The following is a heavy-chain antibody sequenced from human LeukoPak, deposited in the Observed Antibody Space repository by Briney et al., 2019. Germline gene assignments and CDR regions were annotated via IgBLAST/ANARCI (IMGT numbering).Heavy chain of an antibody. J-gene: IGHJ6*03. CDR2: IIPIFGTA. CDR1: GGTFSNYA. V-gene: IGHV1-69*13. Sequence: ASVKVSCKTSGGTFSNYAISWVRQAPGQGLEWMGRIIPIFGTANYAQKFQGRVTINADEFTSTVYMELYSLTSEDTAVYYCARDRGYSYAKKSSYYCYMDVWGKGTTVTISS. CDR3: ARDRGYSYAKKSSYYCYMDV. D-gene: IGHD5-18*01.